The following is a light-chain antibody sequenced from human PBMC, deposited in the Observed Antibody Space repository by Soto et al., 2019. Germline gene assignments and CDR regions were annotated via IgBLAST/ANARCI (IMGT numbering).Light chain of an antibody. CDR1: QGISSY. Sequence: DIRMTQSPSSLSASTGDRVTITCRASQGISSYLAWYQQKPGKAPKLLIYDASNLETGVPSRFSGTGSGTDFTFTISSLQPEDIATYYCQQYDNLITFGQGTRLEIK. V-gene: IGKV1-33*01. CDR2: DAS. J-gene: IGKJ5*01. CDR3: QQYDNLIT.